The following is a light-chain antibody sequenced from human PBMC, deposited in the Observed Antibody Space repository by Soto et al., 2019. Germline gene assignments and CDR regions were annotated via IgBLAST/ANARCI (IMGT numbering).Light chain of an antibody. Sequence: DIVLTQSPLSLPVTPGEPASISCRSSQSLLHSNGYNYLDWFLQKPGQSPQLLVYLGSHRASGVPDRFSGSVSGTDFTLKISRVEAEEVGGYYCMQTLQTPTFGGGTKVDIK. CDR3: MQTLQTPT. CDR2: LGS. J-gene: IGKJ4*01. V-gene: IGKV2-28*01. CDR1: QSLLHSNGYNY.